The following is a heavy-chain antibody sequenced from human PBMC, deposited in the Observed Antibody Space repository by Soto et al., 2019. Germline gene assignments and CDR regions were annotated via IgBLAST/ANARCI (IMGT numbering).Heavy chain of an antibody. V-gene: IGHV3-21*01. CDR3: ATGTGNGWD. CDR2: ISGSSRYI. D-gene: IGHD6-19*01. Sequence: EVQLVESGGGLVKPGGSLRVSCAASGFTFSSYSMNWVRQAPGKGLEWVSSISGSSRYIYYADAVKGRFTISRDNAKNSLLLQNNRLGVQDTAVYYCATGTGNGWDWGQGNPVTVSS. CDR1: GFTFSSYS. J-gene: IGHJ4*02.